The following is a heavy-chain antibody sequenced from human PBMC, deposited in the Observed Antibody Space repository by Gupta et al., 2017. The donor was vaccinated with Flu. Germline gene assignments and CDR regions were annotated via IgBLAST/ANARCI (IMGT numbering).Heavy chain of an antibody. CDR3: AHWRQGIKKRFDH. V-gene: IGHV2-5*01. J-gene: IGHJ5*02. Sequence: QITLKESGPTLVKPTQTLTLTCTFSGFSLSTSGVGVGWIRQPPGKALEWLALIYWNDDKPYSPSLKSTLTITNDTSKDQVVLTNTNMDPVDTATEDCAHWRQGIKKRFDHWGQGTRGTVA. CDR1: GFSLSTSGVG. CDR2: IYWNDDK. D-gene: IGHD3-10*01.